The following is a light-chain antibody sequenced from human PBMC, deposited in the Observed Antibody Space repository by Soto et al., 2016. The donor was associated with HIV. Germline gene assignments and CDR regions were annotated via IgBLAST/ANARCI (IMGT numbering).Light chain of an antibody. CDR1: NIGSES. V-gene: IGLV3-21*03. J-gene: IGLJ1*01. CDR2: DDS. Sequence: SYVLTQPPSVSVAPGKTARITCGGNNIGSESVHWYQQKPGQAPVLVVYDDSDRPSGIPERFSGSNSGNTATLTISRVEAGDEADYYCQVWDSSSDHYVFGTGTKVTV. CDR3: QVWDSSSDHYV.